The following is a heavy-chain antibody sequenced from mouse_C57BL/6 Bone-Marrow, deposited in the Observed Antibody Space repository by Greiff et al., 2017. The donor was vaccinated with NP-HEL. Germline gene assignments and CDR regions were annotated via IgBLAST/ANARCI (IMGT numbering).Heavy chain of an antibody. CDR3: ARRGRLRLRRDYFDY. J-gene: IGHJ2*01. D-gene: IGHD3-2*02. CDR2: IDPSDSYT. V-gene: IGHV1-50*01. Sequence: QVQLQQPGAELVKPGASVKLSCKASGYTFTSYWMQWVKQRPGQGLEWIGEIDPSDSYTNYNQKFKGKATLTVDTSSSTAYMQLSSLTSEDSAVYYCARRGRLRLRRDYFDYWGQGTTLTVSS. CDR1: GYTFTSYW.